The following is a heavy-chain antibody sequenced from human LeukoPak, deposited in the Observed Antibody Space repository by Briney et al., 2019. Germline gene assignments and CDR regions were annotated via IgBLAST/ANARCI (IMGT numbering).Heavy chain of an antibody. CDR3: AKDRLLGYCSSTSCYSRDAFDI. D-gene: IGHD2-2*01. CDR2: ISGSGGST. V-gene: IGHV3-23*01. CDR1: GFTFSSYA. J-gene: IGHJ3*02. Sequence: GGSLRLSCAASGFTFSSYAMSWVRQAPGKGLEWVSAISGSGGSTYYADSVKGRFTISRDNSKNTLYLQMNSLRAEDAAVYYCAKDRLLGYCSSTSCYSRDAFDIWGQGTMVTVSS.